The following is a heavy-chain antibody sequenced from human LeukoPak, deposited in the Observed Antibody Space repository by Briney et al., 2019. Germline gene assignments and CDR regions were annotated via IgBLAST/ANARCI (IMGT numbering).Heavy chain of an antibody. CDR2: INHSGST. J-gene: IGHJ4*02. CDR1: GGSISSGDYY. V-gene: IGHV4-39*07. CDR3: ASMGAPTQTTTVH. Sequence: SETLSLTCTVSGGSISSGDYYWSWIRQPPGKGLEWIGEINHSGSTNYNPSLKSRVTISVDTSKNQFSLKLSSVTAADTAVYYCASMGAPTQTTTVHWGQGTLVTVSS. D-gene: IGHD4-11*01.